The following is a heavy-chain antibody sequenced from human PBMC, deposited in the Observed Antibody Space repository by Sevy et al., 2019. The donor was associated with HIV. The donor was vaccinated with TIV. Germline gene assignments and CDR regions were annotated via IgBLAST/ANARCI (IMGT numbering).Heavy chain of an antibody. D-gene: IGHD2-15*01. CDR3: STDHRRDGIVVVPFEY. J-gene: IGHJ4*02. V-gene: IGHV3-15*01. Sequence: GGSQRLSCAASGFTFSNAWMSWVRQSPGKGLEWVGRIRSKSGGGTTDYAAIVKGKFTISTDDSRDILYLQLNSLETEDTAVYYCSTDHRRDGIVVVPFEYWGQGTLVTVSS. CDR1: GFTFSNAW. CDR2: IRSKSGGGTT.